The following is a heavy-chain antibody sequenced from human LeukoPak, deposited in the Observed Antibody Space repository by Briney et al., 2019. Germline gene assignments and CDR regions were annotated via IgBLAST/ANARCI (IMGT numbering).Heavy chain of an antibody. Sequence: GESLKISCKGSGYSFTIYWISWVRQMPGKGLEWMGRIDPSDSYTNYSPSFQGHVTISADKSISTAYLQWSSLKASDTAMYYCATYSSGWYRSTDYWGQGTLVTVSS. CDR3: ATYSSGWYRSTDY. CDR1: GYSFTIYW. J-gene: IGHJ4*02. CDR2: IDPSDSYT. D-gene: IGHD6-19*01. V-gene: IGHV5-10-1*01.